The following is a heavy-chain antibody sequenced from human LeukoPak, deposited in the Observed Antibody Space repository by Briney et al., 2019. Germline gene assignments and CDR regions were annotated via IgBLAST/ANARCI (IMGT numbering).Heavy chain of an antibody. J-gene: IGHJ3*02. V-gene: IGHV4-34*01. D-gene: IGHD1-7*01. CDR3: ARSRSGNYNDAFDI. CDR1: GGSFSGYY. CDR2: INHSGST. Sequence: SETMSLTCAVHGGSFSGYYWSWIRQPPGKGLEWIGEINHSGSTNYNPSLKSRVTISVDTSKNQFSLKLSSVTAADTAVYYCARSRSGNYNDAFDIWGQGTMVTVSS.